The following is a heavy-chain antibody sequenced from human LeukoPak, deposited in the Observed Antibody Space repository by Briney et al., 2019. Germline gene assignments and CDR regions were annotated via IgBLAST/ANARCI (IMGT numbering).Heavy chain of an antibody. CDR1: GGSISSYY. J-gene: IGHJ5*02. D-gene: IGHD6-19*01. CDR2: IYHSGST. V-gene: IGHV4-38-2*02. Sequence: SETLSLTCTVSGGSISSYYWGWIRQPPGKGLEWIGSIYHSGSTYYNPSLKSRVTISVDTSKNQFSLKLSSVTAADTAVYYCARDLREQWLVKLNWFDPWGQGTLVTVSS. CDR3: ARDLREQWLVKLNWFDP.